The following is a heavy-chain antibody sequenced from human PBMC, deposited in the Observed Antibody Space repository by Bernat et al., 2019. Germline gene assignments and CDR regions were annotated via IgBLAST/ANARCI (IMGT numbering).Heavy chain of an antibody. V-gene: IGHV3-66*01. CDR2: IYSGGNT. CDR1: GFTVSFNY. J-gene: IGHJ3*02. CDR3: GRLYDAFDI. Sequence: EVQLVESGGGLVQRGGPLRLSCAASGFTVSFNYMSWVRQAPGKGLEWVSIIYSGGNTYYADSVKGRFTISRDNSKNTLYLQMNRRRVEDTAVYYCGRLYDAFDIWGRGTKVTVSS.